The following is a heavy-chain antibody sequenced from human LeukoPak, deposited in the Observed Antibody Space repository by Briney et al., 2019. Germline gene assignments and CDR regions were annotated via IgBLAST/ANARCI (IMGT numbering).Heavy chain of an antibody. CDR1: GYTFTGYY. D-gene: IGHD2-2*01. CDR3: AKGYCSRTSCYGFDY. V-gene: IGHV1-2*02. J-gene: IGHJ4*02. CDR2: INPNSGGT. Sequence: ASVKVSCKASGYTFTGYYMHWVRQAPGQGLEWMGLINPNSGGTNYAQKFQGRVTMTRDTSISTAYMELSRLRSDDTAVYYCAKGYCSRTSCYGFDYWGQGTLVTVSS.